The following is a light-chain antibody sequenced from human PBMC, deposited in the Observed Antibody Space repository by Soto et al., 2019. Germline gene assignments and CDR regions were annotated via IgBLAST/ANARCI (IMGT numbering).Light chain of an antibody. J-gene: IGLJ2*01. V-gene: IGLV2-11*01. CDR1: SSDVGGYKY. CDR3: CSYAGSYTYVV. CDR2: DVS. Sequence: QSALTQPRSVSGSPGQSVTISCTGTSSDVGGYKYVSWYQQHPGKAPKLMIYDVSKRPSWVPDRFSGSKSGNTASLTISGLQAEDEADYYCCSYAGSYTYVVFGGGTKITVL.